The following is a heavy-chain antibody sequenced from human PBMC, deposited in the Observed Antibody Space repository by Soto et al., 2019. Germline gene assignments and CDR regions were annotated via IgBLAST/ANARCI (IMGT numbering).Heavy chain of an antibody. CDR3: ARLTYGDYVDY. Sequence: SATLSLTCTVSGGSIRSGDYYWSWIRQPPGKGLEWIGYIYYTGSTYYNPSLKSRVSISVDTSKNQFSLKLSSVTAADTAVYYCARLTYGDYVDYWGQGTLVTVSS. CDR1: GGSIRSGDYY. CDR2: IYYTGST. D-gene: IGHD4-17*01. V-gene: IGHV4-30-4*01. J-gene: IGHJ4*02.